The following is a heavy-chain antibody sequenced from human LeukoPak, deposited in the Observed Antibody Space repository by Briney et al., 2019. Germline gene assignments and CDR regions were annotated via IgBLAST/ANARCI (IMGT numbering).Heavy chain of an antibody. D-gene: IGHD3-22*01. V-gene: IGHV4-34*01. CDR2: INHSGST. CDR1: GGSFSGYY. Sequence: SETLSLTCAVYGGSFSGYYWSWIRQPPGKGLEWIGEINHSGSTNYNPSLKSRVTISVDTSKNQFSLKLSSVTAADTAVYYCARLPESGYYQFDYWGQGTLVTVSS. CDR3: ARLPESGYYQFDY. J-gene: IGHJ4*02.